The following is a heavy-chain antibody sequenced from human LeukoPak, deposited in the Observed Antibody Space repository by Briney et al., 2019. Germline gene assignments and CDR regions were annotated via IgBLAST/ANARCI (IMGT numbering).Heavy chain of an antibody. D-gene: IGHD3-10*01. CDR3: AKDVESGRSADY. V-gene: IGHV3-23*01. J-gene: IGHJ4*02. CDR1: GFTFNKYA. CDR2: ISASGDNT. Sequence: GGSLRLSCAASGFTFNKYAMTWVRQAPGKGLVWVAVISASGDNTDYADSVKGRFTLSRDNSMNTLYLQMNSLRAEDTAVYYCAKDVESGRSADYWGQGTLVTVSS.